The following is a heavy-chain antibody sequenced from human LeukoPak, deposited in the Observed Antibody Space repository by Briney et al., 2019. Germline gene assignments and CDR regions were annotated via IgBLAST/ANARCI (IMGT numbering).Heavy chain of an antibody. J-gene: IGHJ4*02. CDR1: RYTFIDYY. Sequence: ASVKVSCRASRYTFIDYYVHWVRQAPGQGLEWMGWINPTSGGTKYAQNFQGRVTMTRDTSISTAHMELSSLRSDDTAVYYCARERYAAFDYWGQGALVTVSS. CDR3: ARERYAAFDY. D-gene: IGHD5-12*01. V-gene: IGHV1-2*02. CDR2: INPTSGGT.